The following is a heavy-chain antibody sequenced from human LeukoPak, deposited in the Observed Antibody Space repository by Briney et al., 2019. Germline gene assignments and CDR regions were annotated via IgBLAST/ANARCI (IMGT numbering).Heavy chain of an antibody. Sequence: PSETLSLTCTVSGGSISSYYWSWIRQPPGKGLEWIGYIYYSGSTNYNPSLKSRVTISVDTSKNQFSLKLSSVTAADTAVYYCARVDFLNAFDIWGQGTMVTVSS. V-gene: IGHV4-59*08. CDR2: IYYSGST. D-gene: IGHD3-3*01. CDR1: GGSISSYY. J-gene: IGHJ3*02. CDR3: ARVDFLNAFDI.